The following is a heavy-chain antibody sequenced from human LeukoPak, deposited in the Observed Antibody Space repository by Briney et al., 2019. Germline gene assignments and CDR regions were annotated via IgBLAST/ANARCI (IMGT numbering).Heavy chain of an antibody. CDR1: GGSISSSTFY. CDR2: VYYNGAT. Sequence: SETLSLTCTVSGGSISSSTFYWGWIRQPPGKALAWIGSVYYNGATYYSPETGLSISLDTSKNQFSLKKTSVSAADTAVYYCARHGPGVGTQSEYFQHWGQGTLVTVSS. D-gene: IGHD2-21*02. J-gene: IGHJ1*01. V-gene: IGHV4-39*01. CDR3: ARHGPGVGTQSEYFQH.